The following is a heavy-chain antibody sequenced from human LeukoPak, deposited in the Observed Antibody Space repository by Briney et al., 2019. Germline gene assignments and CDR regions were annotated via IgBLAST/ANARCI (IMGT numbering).Heavy chain of an antibody. CDR1: GYTFTSYY. CDR2: INPSGGST. J-gene: IGHJ4*02. D-gene: IGHD5-18*01. V-gene: IGHV1-46*01. Sequence: ASVKVSCKTSGYTFTSYYIHWVRQAPGQGLEWMGIINPSGGSTTYAQKFQGRVTVTRDMSTSTVYMELSSLRSEDTAMYYCARDGYSYGTTGNYWGQGTLVTVAS. CDR3: ARDGYSYGTTGNY.